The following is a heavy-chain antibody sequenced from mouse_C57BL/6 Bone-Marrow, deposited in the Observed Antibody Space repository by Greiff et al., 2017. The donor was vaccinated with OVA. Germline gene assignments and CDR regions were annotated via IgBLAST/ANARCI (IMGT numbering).Heavy chain of an antibody. CDR2: INYDGSST. CDR3: ARAPYFAMDY. J-gene: IGHJ4*01. Sequence: EVQLVESEGGLVQPGSSMKLSCTASGFTFSDYYMAWVRQVPEKGLEWVANINYDGSSTYYLDSLKSRFIISRDNAKNILYLQMSSLKSEDTATYYCARAPYFAMDYWGQGTSVTVSS. V-gene: IGHV5-16*01. CDR1: GFTFSDYY.